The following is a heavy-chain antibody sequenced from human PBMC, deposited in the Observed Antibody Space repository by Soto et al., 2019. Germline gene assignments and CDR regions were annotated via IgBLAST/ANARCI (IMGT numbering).Heavy chain of an antibody. V-gene: IGHV3-23*01. D-gene: IGHD7-27*01. CDR1: GFTFSSYA. Sequence: GGSLRLSCAASGFTFSSYAMSWVRQAPGKGLEWVSAISGSGGSTYYADSVKGRFTISRDNSKNTLYLQMNSLRAEDTAVYYCAKCLTGAGGAGPLLFDYWGQGTLVTVSS. CDR2: ISGSGGST. CDR3: AKCLTGAGGAGPLLFDY. J-gene: IGHJ4*02.